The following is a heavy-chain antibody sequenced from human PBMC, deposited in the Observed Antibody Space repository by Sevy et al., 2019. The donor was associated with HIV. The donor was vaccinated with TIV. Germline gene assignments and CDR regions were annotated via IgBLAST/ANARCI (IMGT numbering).Heavy chain of an antibody. CDR2: IIPIFGTA. CDR3: AQPGGGLLGYYCDY. J-gene: IGHJ4*02. Sequence: ASVKVSCKASGGTFSSYAISWVRQAPGQGLEWMGGIIPIFGTANYAQKFQGRVTITADESTSTAYMELSSLRSEDTAVYYCAQPGGGLLGYYCDYWGQGTLVTVSS. CDR1: GGTFSSYA. V-gene: IGHV1-69*13. D-gene: IGHD3-22*01.